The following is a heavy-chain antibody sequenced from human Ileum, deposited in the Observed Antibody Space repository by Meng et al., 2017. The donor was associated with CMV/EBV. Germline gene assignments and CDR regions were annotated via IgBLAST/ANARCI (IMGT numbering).Heavy chain of an antibody. CDR2: ISYDGSNK. CDR3: ARGERDLTG. D-gene: IGHD3-16*01. V-gene: IGHV3-30-3*01. Sequence: GESLKISCAASGFTFTNYAMHWVRQAPGKGLEWVAVISYDGSNKFYADSVKGRFSISRDDSKNMVFLQMNSLSADDTAVYYCARGERDLTGWGQGTLVTVSS. J-gene: IGHJ4*02. CDR1: GFTFTNYA.